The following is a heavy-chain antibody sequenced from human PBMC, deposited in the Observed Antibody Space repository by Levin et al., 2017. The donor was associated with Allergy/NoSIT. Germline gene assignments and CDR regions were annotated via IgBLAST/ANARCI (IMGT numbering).Heavy chain of an antibody. CDR2: IKSKTDGGTT. D-gene: IGHD1-26*01. V-gene: IGHV3-15*01. J-gene: IGHJ6*02. CDR3: TTAESEWELPGQVFYYDYGMDV. CDR1: GFTFSNAW. Sequence: SCAASGFTFSNAWMSWVRQAPGKGLEWVGRIKSKTDGGTTDYAAPVKGRFTISRDDSKNTLYLQMNSLKTEDTAVYYCTTAESEWELPGQVFYYDYGMDVWGQGTTVTVSS.